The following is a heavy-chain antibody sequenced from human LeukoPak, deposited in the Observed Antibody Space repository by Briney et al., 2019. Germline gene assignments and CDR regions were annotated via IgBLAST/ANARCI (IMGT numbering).Heavy chain of an antibody. Sequence: PGGSLRLSCAASGFTFSNKAMSWVRQAPGKGLEWVSTISGSGGSTYYADSVRGRFTISRDNSKNTLYLQMSSLRAEDTAVYYCAKHDSSGYSNFDYWGQGTLVTVSS. J-gene: IGHJ4*02. CDR2: ISGSGGST. CDR3: AKHDSSGYSNFDY. CDR1: GFTFSNKA. D-gene: IGHD3-22*01. V-gene: IGHV3-23*01.